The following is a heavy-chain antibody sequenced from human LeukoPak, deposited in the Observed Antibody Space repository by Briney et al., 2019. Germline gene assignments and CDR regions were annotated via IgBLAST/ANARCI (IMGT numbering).Heavy chain of an antibody. D-gene: IGHD3-3*01. V-gene: IGHV4-59*01. CDR1: GGSISSYY. CDR3: ARATNYDFWSGYVHFDY. CDR2: IYYSGST. Sequence: PSETLSLTCTVSGGSISSYYWSWIRQPPGKGLEWIGYIYYSGSTNYNPSLKSRVTISVDTSKNQFSLKLSSVTAADTAVYYCARATNYDFWSGYVHFDYWGQGTLVTVSS. J-gene: IGHJ4*02.